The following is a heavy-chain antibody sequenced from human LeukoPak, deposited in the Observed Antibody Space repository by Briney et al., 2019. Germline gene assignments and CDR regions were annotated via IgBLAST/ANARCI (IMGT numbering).Heavy chain of an antibody. Sequence: SVMVSCKASGGTFSSYAISWVRQAPGQGLEWMGGIIPIFGTANYAQKFQGRVTITTDESTSTAYMELSSLRSEDTAVYYCASARGSGSNTDYWGQGTLVTVSS. J-gene: IGHJ4*02. D-gene: IGHD3-10*01. CDR2: IIPIFGTA. CDR1: GGTFSSYA. CDR3: ASARGSGSNTDY. V-gene: IGHV1-69*05.